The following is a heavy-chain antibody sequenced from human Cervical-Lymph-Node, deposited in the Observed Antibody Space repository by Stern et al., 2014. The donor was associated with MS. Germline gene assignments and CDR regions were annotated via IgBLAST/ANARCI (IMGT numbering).Heavy chain of an antibody. D-gene: IGHD3-22*01. Sequence: AQLVQPGAEVKKPGASVKVSCKAPGYPFTSHGISWVRQAPGQGLERMRWTSAYNGNTNYAQKLQGRVTMTTDTSTSTAYMELRSLRSDDTAVYYCARDLYYYDSSALGGYWGQGTLVTVSS. J-gene: IGHJ4*02. CDR2: TSAYNGNT. V-gene: IGHV1-18*01. CDR3: ARDLYYYDSSALGGY. CDR1: GYPFTSHG.